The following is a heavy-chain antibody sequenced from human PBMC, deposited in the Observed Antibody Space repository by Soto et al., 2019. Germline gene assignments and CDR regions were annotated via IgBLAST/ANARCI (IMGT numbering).Heavy chain of an antibody. CDR1: GGSISSSNW. Sequence: SETLSLTCAVSGGSISSSNWCSWVRQPPGKGLEWIGEIYHSGSTNYNPSLKSRVTISVDKSKNQFSLKLSSVTAADTAVYYCARDSGMVRGVINYWGQGTLVTVSS. CDR2: IYHSGST. D-gene: IGHD3-10*01. J-gene: IGHJ4*02. CDR3: ARDSGMVRGVINY. V-gene: IGHV4-4*02.